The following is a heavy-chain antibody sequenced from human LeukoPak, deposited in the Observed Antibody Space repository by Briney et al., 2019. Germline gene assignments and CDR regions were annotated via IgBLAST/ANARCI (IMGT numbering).Heavy chain of an antibody. J-gene: IGHJ4*02. CDR3: ARSDELGYCSGSSCYSL. CDR2: ISSSGSTI. V-gene: IGHV3-11*01. CDR1: GFTFSDYY. D-gene: IGHD2-15*01. Sequence: GGSLRLSCAASGFTFSDYYMSWIRQAPGKGLEWVSYISSSGSTIYYADSVKGRFTISRDNSKNTLYLQMNSLRAEDTAVYYCARSDELGYCSGSSCYSLWGQGTLVTVSS.